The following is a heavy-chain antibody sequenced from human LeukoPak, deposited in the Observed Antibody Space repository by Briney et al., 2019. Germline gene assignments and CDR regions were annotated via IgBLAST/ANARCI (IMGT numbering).Heavy chain of an antibody. V-gene: IGHV1-18*04. Sequence: ASVKVSCKASGYTFTGYYMHWVRQAPGQGLEWMGWISAYNGNTNYAQKLQGRVTMTTDTSTSTAYMELRSLRSDDTAVYYCARKIHWGSSPFDYWGQGTLVTVSS. CDR1: GYTFTGYY. CDR3: ARKIHWGSSPFDY. CDR2: ISAYNGNT. D-gene: IGHD7-27*01. J-gene: IGHJ4*02.